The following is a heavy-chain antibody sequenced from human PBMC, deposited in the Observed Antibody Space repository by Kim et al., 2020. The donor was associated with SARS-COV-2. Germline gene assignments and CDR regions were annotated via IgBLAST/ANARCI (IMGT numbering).Heavy chain of an antibody. CDR1: GFTFSAYD. J-gene: IGHJ3*02. CDR2: ITKSRATI. CDR3: VRDRMGGAFDI. Sequence: GGSLRLSCSTSGFTFSAYDMNWVRQAPGKGLEWLSFITKSRATINYADSVEGRFTTSRDHAKNTLYLQMNSLRDEDTALYYCVRDRMGGAFDIWGQGTMVTVSS. V-gene: IGHV3-48*02. D-gene: IGHD3-16*01.